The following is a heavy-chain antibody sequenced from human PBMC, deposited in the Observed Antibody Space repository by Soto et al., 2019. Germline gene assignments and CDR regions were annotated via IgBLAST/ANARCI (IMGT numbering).Heavy chain of an antibody. CDR1: GFSLSTSGMC. V-gene: IGHV4-31*03. Sequence: SGPTLVNPTQTLTLTCTFSGFSLSTSGMCVSWIRQHPGKGLEWIGYIYYSGSTYYNPSLKSRVTISVDTSKNQFSLKLSSVTAADTAVYYCARCGSGSYHNEPNWFDPWGQGTRVTVSS. CDR2: IYYSGST. CDR3: ARCGSGSYHNEPNWFDP. D-gene: IGHD3-10*01. J-gene: IGHJ5*02.